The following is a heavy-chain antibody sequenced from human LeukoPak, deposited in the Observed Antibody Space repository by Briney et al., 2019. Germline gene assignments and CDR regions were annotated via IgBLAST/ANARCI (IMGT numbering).Heavy chain of an antibody. CDR1: GYTFTGYY. CDR3: VRGDYRGHGGP. CDR2: IDPNSGGT. D-gene: IGHD4-11*01. J-gene: IGHJ5*02. Sequence: ASVKVSCKASGYTFTGYYMHWVRQAPGQGLEWMGWIDPNSGGTNYAQKFQGRVTMTRDTSISTAYMGLSRLRSDDTAVYYCVRGDYRGHGGPWGQGTLVTVSS. V-gene: IGHV1-2*02.